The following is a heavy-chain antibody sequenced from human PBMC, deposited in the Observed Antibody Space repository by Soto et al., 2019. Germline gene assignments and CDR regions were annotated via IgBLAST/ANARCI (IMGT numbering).Heavy chain of an antibody. CDR1: GGSISSYY. D-gene: IGHD2-15*01. CDR2: IYYSGST. Sequence: QVQLQESGPGLVKPSETLSLTCTVSGGSISSYYWGWIRQPPGKGLEWIGYIYYSGSTNYNPSPKSRVPISVDTSKNQFSLKLSSVTAADTAVYYCARRYGGSIDYWGQGTLVTVSS. CDR3: ARRYGGSIDY. V-gene: IGHV4-59*08. J-gene: IGHJ4*02.